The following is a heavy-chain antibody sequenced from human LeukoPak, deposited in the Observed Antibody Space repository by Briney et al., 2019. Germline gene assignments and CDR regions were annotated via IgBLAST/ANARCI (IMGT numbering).Heavy chain of an antibody. Sequence: GGSLRLSCAASGFTFSSYAMHWVRQAPGKGLEWVAVISYDGSNKYYADSVKGRFTISRDNSKNTLYLQMNSLGAEDTAVYYCAREKTVSYYFDYWGQGTLVTVSS. D-gene: IGHD1-14*01. CDR3: AREKTVSYYFDY. CDR1: GFTFSSYA. CDR2: ISYDGSNK. J-gene: IGHJ4*02. V-gene: IGHV3-30-3*01.